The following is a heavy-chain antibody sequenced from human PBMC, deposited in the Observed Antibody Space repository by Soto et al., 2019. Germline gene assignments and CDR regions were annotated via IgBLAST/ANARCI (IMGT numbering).Heavy chain of an antibody. D-gene: IGHD3-10*01. CDR1: GYRFTSCW. J-gene: IGHJ4*02. CDR3: ARYYGSESYPQKPIDY. CDR2: IYPGDSDT. Sequence: RGESLEISCKGSGYRFTSCWIGWVRQMPGKGLEWMGVIYPGDSDTRYSPSFQGQVTISADKSISTAYLQWSSLKASDTAMYYCARYYGSESYPQKPIDYWGQGTLVTVSS. V-gene: IGHV5-51*01.